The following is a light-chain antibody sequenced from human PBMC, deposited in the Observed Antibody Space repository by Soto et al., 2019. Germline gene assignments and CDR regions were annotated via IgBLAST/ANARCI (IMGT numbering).Light chain of an antibody. CDR1: QTVSSSY. Sequence: IVLTQSPGTLSLSPGESATLSCRASQTVSSSYVAWYQQKHRRPPRLLIYGTSSTAAGVRDRFRGSGSGTYLTLTISRLQAEDFEVYYCQRYASVPYAFGQGTNLEI. J-gene: IGKJ2*01. CDR2: GTS. V-gene: IGKV3-20*01. CDR3: QRYASVPYA.